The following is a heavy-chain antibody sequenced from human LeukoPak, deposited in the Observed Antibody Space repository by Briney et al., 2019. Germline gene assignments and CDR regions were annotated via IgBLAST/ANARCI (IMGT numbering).Heavy chain of an antibody. D-gene: IGHD3-22*01. J-gene: IGHJ4*02. CDR1: GGSFSGYF. CDR2: ITPSGST. CDR3: ASSFYYDSRDY. V-gene: IGHV4-34*01. Sequence: SETLSLTCVVYGGSFSGYFWSWIRQPPGKGLEWIGEITPSGSTDYSPSLKSRVSISIDTSKKKLSLRLTSVTAADSAVYYCASSFYYDSRDYWGQGTLVTVSS.